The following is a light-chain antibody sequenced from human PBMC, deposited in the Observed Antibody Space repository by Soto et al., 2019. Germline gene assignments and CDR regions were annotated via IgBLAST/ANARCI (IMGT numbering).Light chain of an antibody. CDR1: QTISSW. Sequence: DIQMTQSPSTLSGSVGDRVTITCRASQTISSWLAWYQQKPGKAPKLLIYKASTLKSGVPSRFSGSGSGTEFTLTISSLQPEDSATYYCQQSNSMPWTFGQGTKVDIK. J-gene: IGKJ1*01. CDR3: QQSNSMPWT. V-gene: IGKV1-5*03. CDR2: KAS.